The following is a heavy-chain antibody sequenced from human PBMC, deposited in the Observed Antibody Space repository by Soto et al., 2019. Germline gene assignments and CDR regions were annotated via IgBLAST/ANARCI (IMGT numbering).Heavy chain of an antibody. D-gene: IGHD5-12*01. V-gene: IGHV3-33*01. CDR3: ARRNGYNYDY. Sequence: QVQLVESGGGVVQPGSSLRLSCAASGFSFSNYDMHWVRQAPGKGLEWVALIWYDGSDKNYVDSVKGRFTISRDNSKSTLYLQMNSLRVEDTAVYYCARRNGYNYDYWGQGTLVTVSS. CDR1: GFSFSNYD. CDR2: IWYDGSDK. J-gene: IGHJ4*02.